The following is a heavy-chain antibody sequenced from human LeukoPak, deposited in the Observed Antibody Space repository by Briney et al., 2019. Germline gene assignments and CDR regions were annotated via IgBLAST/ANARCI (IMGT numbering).Heavy chain of an antibody. J-gene: IGHJ6*02. D-gene: IGHD6-13*01. CDR2: IWYDGSIK. V-gene: IGHV3-33*01. CDR1: GFTFSSYG. Sequence: GGSLRLSCAASGFTFSSYGMHWVRQAPGKGLEWVAVIWYDGSIKFYVDSVKGRFTTSRDNSKNTLYLQMNSLRAEDTAVYYCARDPMTAAGSKDGMDVWGQGTTVTVSS. CDR3: ARDPMTAAGSKDGMDV.